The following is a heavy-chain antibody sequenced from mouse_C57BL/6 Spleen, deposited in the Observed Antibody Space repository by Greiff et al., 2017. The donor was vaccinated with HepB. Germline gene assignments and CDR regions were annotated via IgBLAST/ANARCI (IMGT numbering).Heavy chain of an antibody. J-gene: IGHJ4*01. CDR2: IDPEDGDT. Sequence: EVQGVESGAELVRPGASVKLSCTASGFNIKDYYMHWVKQRPEQGLEWIGRIDPEDGDTEYAPKFQGKPTMTADTSSNTAYLQLSSLTSEDTAVYYCTTHDGYPMDYWGQGTSVTVSS. V-gene: IGHV14-1*01. D-gene: IGHD2-3*01. CDR1: GFNIKDYY. CDR3: TTHDGYPMDY.